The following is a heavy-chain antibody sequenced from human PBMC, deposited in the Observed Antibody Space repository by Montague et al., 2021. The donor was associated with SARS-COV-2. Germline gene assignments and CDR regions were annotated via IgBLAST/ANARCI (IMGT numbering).Heavy chain of an antibody. CDR2: VYYSGST. J-gene: IGHJ5*02. CDR3: ARLGFVELWLNLGWFDP. CDR1: GDSIRSSGYY. V-gene: IGHV4-39*01. Sequence: SETLSLTCSVSGDSIRSSGYYWGWIRQPPGKGLEWIGTVYYSGSTNYNPSLKSRVTMPVDTSKNQFSLELRSATAADTAVYYCARLGFVELWLNLGWFDPWGQGTLVTVSS. D-gene: IGHD3-16*02.